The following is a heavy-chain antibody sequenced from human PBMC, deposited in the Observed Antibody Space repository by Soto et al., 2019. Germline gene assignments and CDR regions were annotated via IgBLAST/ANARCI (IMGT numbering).Heavy chain of an antibody. V-gene: IGHV3-49*03. J-gene: IGHJ6*03. CDR2: IRSKAYGGTT. Sequence: ESGGGLVQPGRSLRLSCTASGFTFGDYAMSWFRQAPGKGLEWVGFIRSKAYGGTTEYAASVKGRFTISRDDSKSIAYLQMNSLKTEDSAAYYCTRACSYCTNGVCDAKLLYYYYSDFRGKGSTVTVSS. CDR1: GFTFGDYA. D-gene: IGHD2-8*01. CDR3: TRACSYCTNGVCDAKLLYYYYSDF.